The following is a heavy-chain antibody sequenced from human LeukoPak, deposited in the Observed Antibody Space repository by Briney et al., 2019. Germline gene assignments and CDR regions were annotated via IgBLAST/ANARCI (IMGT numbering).Heavy chain of an antibody. D-gene: IGHD2-2*01. CDR2: IYYSGST. V-gene: IGHV4-59*01. Sequence: PSETLSLTCTVSGGSISGYYWSWIRQPPGKGLEWIEYIYYSGSTNCNPSLKSQVIISLDTSKSHFSLKLSSVTAADTAVYYCAKGAAAHYAAFDIWGQGTMVTVSS. J-gene: IGHJ3*02. CDR3: AKGAAAHYAAFDI. CDR1: GGSISGYY.